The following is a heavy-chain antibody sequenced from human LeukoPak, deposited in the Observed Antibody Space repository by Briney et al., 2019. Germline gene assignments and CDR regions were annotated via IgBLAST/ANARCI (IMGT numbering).Heavy chain of an antibody. CDR1: GFNFNNYG. CDR2: IRYDGTDK. D-gene: IGHD3-10*01. J-gene: IGHJ4*02. V-gene: IGHV3-30*02. CDR3: AKDSWFGEFKTYFDS. Sequence: GGSLRLSCATSGFNFNNYGMHWVRQAPGKGLEWVACIRYDGTDKYYADSVKGRFTISRDNSKNTLYLQMNSLRAEDTAVYYCAKDSWFGEFKTYFDSWGQGTLVTVSS.